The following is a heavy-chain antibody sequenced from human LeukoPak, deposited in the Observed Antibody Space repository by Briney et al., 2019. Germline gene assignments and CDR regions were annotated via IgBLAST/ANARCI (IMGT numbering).Heavy chain of an antibody. D-gene: IGHD1-26*01. Sequence: ASVKVSCKASYYIFSNYGVSWVRQAPGQGLEWMGWISAYNGNINYAQKFQGRVTITADKSTSTAYMELSSLRSEDTAVYYCASPVDLGSYWGNFDYWGQGTLVTVSS. V-gene: IGHV1-18*01. CDR3: ASPVDLGSYWGNFDY. CDR1: YYIFSNYG. J-gene: IGHJ4*02. CDR2: ISAYNGNI.